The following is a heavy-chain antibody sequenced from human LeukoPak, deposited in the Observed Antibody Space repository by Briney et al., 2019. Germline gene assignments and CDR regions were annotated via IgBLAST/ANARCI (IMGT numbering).Heavy chain of an antibody. CDR3: ARQGMIVVVFDY. J-gene: IGHJ4*02. Sequence: SETLSLTCTVSGGSISSSSYYWGWIRQPPGKGLEWIGSIYYSGSTYYNPSLKSRVTISVDTSKNQFSLKLSPVTAADTAVYYCARQGMIVVVFDYWGQGTLVTVSS. CDR1: GGSISSSSYY. CDR2: IYYSGST. V-gene: IGHV4-39*01. D-gene: IGHD3-22*01.